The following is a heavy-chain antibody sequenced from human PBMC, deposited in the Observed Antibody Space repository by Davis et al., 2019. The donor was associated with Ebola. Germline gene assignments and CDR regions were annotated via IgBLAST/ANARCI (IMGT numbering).Heavy chain of an antibody. V-gene: IGHV1-18*01. CDR1: GYSFTHYS. Sequence: ASVKVSCKASGYSFTHYSFSWVRQAPGQGLEWMGWVSGNNGKTDYAQKLQGRVTVTTDTSTSTVYMELRSLRSDDTAVYYCARASATSPSGMDVWGQGTTVTVSS. J-gene: IGHJ6*02. CDR3: ARASATSPSGMDV. D-gene: IGHD2-15*01. CDR2: VSGNNGKT.